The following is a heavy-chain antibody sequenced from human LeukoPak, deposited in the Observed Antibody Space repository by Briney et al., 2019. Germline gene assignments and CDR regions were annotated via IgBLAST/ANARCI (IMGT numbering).Heavy chain of an antibody. CDR2: INPDSGGT. D-gene: IGHD6-13*01. CDR3: ARGSLGAAADY. J-gene: IGHJ4*02. V-gene: IGHV1-2*04. CDR1: GYTITGYY. Sequence: ASVKVSCKASGYTITGYYMHWVRQAPGQGLEWMGRINPDSGGTNYAQKFQGWVTLTRDTSISTAYMELSSLRSEDTAVYYCARGSLGAAADYWGQGTLVTVSS.